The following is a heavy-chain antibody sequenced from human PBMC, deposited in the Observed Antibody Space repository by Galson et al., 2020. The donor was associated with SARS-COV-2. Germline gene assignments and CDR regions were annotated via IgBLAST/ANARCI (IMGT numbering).Heavy chain of an antibody. D-gene: IGHD3-3*01. V-gene: IGHV3-30*04. J-gene: IGHJ4*02. CDR3: ARGRGGYPGYYGY. CDR2: ISYDGSNK. CDR1: GFTFSSYA. Sequence: GGSLRLSCAASGFTFSSYAMHWVRQAPGKGLEWVAVISYDGSNKYYADSVKGRFTISRDNSKNTLYLQMNSLRAEDTAVYYCARGRGGYPGYYGYGCQGGLVTVSP.